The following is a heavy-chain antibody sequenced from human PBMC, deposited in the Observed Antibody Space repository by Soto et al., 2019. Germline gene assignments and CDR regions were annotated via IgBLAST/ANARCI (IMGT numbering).Heavy chain of an antibody. Sequence: PGGSLRLSCAASGFTFSSYAMSWVRQAPGRGLEWVSAISGSGGSTYYADSVKGRFTISRDNSKNTLYLQMNSLRAEDTAVYYCAKDSEYSIAATTFDYWGQGTLVTAPQ. J-gene: IGHJ4*02. V-gene: IGHV3-23*01. CDR1: GFTFSSYA. D-gene: IGHD6-13*01. CDR2: ISGSGGST. CDR3: AKDSEYSIAATTFDY.